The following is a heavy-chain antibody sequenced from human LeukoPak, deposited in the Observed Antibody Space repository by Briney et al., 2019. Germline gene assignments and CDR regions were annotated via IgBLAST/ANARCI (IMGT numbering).Heavy chain of an antibody. CDR1: GGSISYYS. V-gene: IGHV4-59*01. CDR3: ARETGASVFDF. J-gene: IGHJ4*02. Sequence: SETLSLTCTVSGGSISYYSWNWIRQPPGKGLEWIGYIYYSGSTNYNPSLKSRVTISIDTSKNQFSLNLSSVTAADTAVYYCARETGASVFDFWGQGTLVTVSS. CDR2: IYYSGST. D-gene: IGHD1-26*01.